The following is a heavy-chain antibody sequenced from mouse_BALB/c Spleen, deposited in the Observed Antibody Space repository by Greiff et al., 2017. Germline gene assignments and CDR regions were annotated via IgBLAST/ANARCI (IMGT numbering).Heavy chain of an antibody. CDR3: ARGGLGPYYYAMDY. Sequence: DVKLVESGGGLVKPGGSLKLSCAASGFTFSDYYMYWVRQTPEKRLEWVATISDGGSYTYYPDSVKGRFTISRDNAKNNLYLQMSSLKSEDTAMYYCARGGLGPYYYAMDYWGQGTSVTVSS. CDR2: ISDGGSYT. CDR1: GFTFSDYY. V-gene: IGHV5-4*02. D-gene: IGHD4-1*01. J-gene: IGHJ4*01.